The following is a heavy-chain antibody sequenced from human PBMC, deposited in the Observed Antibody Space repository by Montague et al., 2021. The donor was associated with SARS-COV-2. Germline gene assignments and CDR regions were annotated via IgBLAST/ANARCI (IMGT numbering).Heavy chain of an antibody. V-gene: IGHV4-4*07. Sequence: SETLSPTCSVSGDSISRYYWSWIRQSDGKGLEWIGRIYTGGHVNYNPALQSRVSMSVDTSKSQVSLNVTSVTAADTAVYYCARAIWHLDVWGRGILVTVSS. CDR2: IYTGGHV. CDR3: ARAIWHLDV. CDR1: GDSISRYY. J-gene: IGHJ2*01.